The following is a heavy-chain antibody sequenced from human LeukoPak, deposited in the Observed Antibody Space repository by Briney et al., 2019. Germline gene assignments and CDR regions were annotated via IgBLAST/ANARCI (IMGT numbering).Heavy chain of an antibody. Sequence: RGSLRLSCAASGFTFSSYWMSWVRQAPGKGLEWVANIKQDGSEKYYVDSVKGRFTISRDNANNLLYLQMNSLRGEDTAVYYCTRDRSRAEDDWGQGTLVTVSS. V-gene: IGHV3-7*01. CDR3: TRDRSRAEDD. CDR2: IKQDGSEK. CDR1: GFTFSSYW. D-gene: IGHD1-14*01. J-gene: IGHJ4*02.